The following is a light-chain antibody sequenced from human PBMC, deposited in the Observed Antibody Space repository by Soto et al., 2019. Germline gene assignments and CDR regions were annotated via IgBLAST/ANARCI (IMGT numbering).Light chain of an antibody. CDR3: QQRSNWPAN. CDR1: QSIDTW. CDR2: DAS. Sequence: DVQGTQSPSTLSASVGDRVTITCRASQSIDTWLAWYQQKPGKAPQVLIYDASNLQTGVPSRFSGSGYGTDFTLTISNLEPEDFAVYYCQQRSNWPANFGQGTRLEI. V-gene: IGKV1-5*01. J-gene: IGKJ5*01.